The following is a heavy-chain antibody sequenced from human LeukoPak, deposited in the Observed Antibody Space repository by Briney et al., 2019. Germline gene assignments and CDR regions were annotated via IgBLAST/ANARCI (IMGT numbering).Heavy chain of an antibody. D-gene: IGHD3-22*01. CDR3: ASTGSSGYYDY. J-gene: IGHJ4*02. CDR2: IKPDGGEK. CDR1: GFTFSSYM. V-gene: IGHV3-7*01. Sequence: PGGSLRLSCAASGFTFSSYMMTWVRQAPGKGLEWVANIKPDGGEKFYVDSVRGRFTISRDNAKNSLYLQMNSLRAEDTAVYYCASTGSSGYYDYWGQGTLVTVSS.